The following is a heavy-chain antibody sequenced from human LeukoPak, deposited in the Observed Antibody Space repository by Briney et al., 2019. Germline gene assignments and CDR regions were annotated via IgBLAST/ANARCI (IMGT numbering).Heavy chain of an antibody. CDR3: ARYPSNSSGRHEIFDY. CDR2: ISTYNGDT. V-gene: IGHV1-18*01. J-gene: IGHJ4*02. CDR1: GYTFTNYS. Sequence: GASLKLSCTASGYTFTNYSITWVRRAPGLGLEWMWWISTYNGDTNYAQQRQGRVTMTRDTSTSTAYMELRSLTTDDTAVYYWARYPSNSSGRHEIFDYWGQGTLVTVSS. D-gene: IGHD6-19*01.